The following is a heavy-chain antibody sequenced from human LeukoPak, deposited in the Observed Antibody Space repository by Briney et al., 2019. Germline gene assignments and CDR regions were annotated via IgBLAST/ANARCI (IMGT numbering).Heavy chain of an antibody. CDR2: ISYDGSNK. D-gene: IGHD3-3*01. J-gene: IGHJ4*02. CDR3: AREGDEWLFPDY. V-gene: IGHV3-30-3*01. Sequence: GGSLRLSCAASGFTFSSYAMHWVRRAPGKGLEWVAVISYDGSNKYYADSVKGRFTISRDNSKNTLYLQMNSLRAEDTAVYYCAREGDEWLFPDYWGQGTLVTVSS. CDR1: GFTFSSYA.